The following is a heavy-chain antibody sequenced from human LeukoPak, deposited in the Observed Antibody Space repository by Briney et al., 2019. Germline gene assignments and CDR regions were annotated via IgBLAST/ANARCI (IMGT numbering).Heavy chain of an antibody. D-gene: IGHD4-23*01. CDR3: AKGTGAYGGNLYYFDY. CDR1: GFTFSSYA. Sequence: GGSLRLSCAASGFTFSSYAMSWVRKAPGKGLEWVSAISGSGGSTYYADSVKGRFTISRDNSKNTLYLQMNSLRAEDTAVYYCAKGTGAYGGNLYYFDYWGQGTLVTVSS. CDR2: ISGSGGST. V-gene: IGHV3-23*01. J-gene: IGHJ4*02.